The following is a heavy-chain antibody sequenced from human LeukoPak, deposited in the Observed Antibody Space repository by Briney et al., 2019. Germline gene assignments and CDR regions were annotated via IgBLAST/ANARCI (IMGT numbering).Heavy chain of an antibody. D-gene: IGHD2-21*02. CDR2: INHSGST. V-gene: IGHV4-34*01. J-gene: IGHJ3*01. CDR3: AREGDHNNAFDV. Sequence: PSETLSLTCAVYGGSFSGYYWSWIRQPPGKGLEWIGEINHSGSTNYNPSLKSRVTISVDTSKNQFSLKVKSVTAADTAVYFCAREGDHNNAFDVWGQGTKVTVAS. CDR1: GGSFSGYY.